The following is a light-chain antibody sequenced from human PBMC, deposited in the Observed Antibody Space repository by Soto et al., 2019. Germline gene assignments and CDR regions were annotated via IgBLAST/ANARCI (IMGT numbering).Light chain of an antibody. V-gene: IGKV3-15*01. CDR1: QSINND. Sequence: EIVMTQSPATLSVSPGERATVSCRASQSINNDLGWYQQKPGQAPRLLIYGASTRATGIPARFSGSGSGTDFTLTITRLEPEDSAVYFCQQYTGPPTTFGQGTRLEIK. J-gene: IGKJ5*01. CDR3: QQYTGPPTT. CDR2: GAS.